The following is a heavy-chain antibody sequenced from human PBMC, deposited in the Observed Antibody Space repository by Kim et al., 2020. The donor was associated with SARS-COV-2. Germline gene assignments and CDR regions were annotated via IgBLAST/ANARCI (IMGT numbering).Heavy chain of an antibody. D-gene: IGHD4-4*01. Sequence: GGSLRLSCAASGFAFSNYWMHWVRQGPGQGLEWVSFINADESRATYADSVKGHFSISRDNVKSTVYLEMNSLRPEDTAVYYCARQKGSSNSFNSWGQGTLVTVSS. CDR1: GFAFSNYW. J-gene: IGHJ5*01. CDR3: ARQKGSSNSFNS. V-gene: IGHV3-74*03. CDR2: INADESRA.